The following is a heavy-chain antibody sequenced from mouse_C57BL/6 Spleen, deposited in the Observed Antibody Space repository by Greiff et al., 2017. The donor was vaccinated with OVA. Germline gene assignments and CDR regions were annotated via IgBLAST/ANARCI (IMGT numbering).Heavy chain of an antibody. CDR2: IHPNSGST. V-gene: IGHV1-64*01. D-gene: IGHD5-5*01. J-gene: IGHJ3*01. Sequence: VQLQQPGAELVKPGASVKLSCKASGYTFTSYWMHWVKQRPGQGLEWIGMIHPNSGSTNYNEKFKSKATLTVEKSSSTAYMQLSSLTSEDSAVYYCALYLSQFAYWGQGTLVTVSA. CDR3: ALYLSQFAY. CDR1: GYTFTSYW.